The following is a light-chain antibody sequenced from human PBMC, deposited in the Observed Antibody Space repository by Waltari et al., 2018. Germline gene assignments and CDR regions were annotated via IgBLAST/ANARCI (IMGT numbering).Light chain of an antibody. V-gene: IGKV3-11*01. CDR2: DVS. CDR1: QSVSSP. CDR3: QQRSNWPPT. Sequence: EIVLTQSPATLSLSQGERVTLSCRASQSVSSPLAWYQQKPGQAPRLLFHDVSNRATGIPARFSVSGSGTDFTLTISSLEAEDFAVYYCQQRSNWPPTFGQGTKVEIK. J-gene: IGKJ1*01.